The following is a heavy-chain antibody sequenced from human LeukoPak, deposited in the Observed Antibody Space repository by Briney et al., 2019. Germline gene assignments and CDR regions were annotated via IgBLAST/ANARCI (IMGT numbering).Heavy chain of an antibody. D-gene: IGHD5-18*01. CDR1: GFTFSGYP. Sequence: GGSLRLSCAASGFTFSGYPIHWVRQAPGKGLEWVAVISYDGSNKYYADSVKGRFTISRDNSKNTLYLQMNSLRAEDTAVYYCARDAPGYSYGLSPLDYWGQGTLVTVSS. J-gene: IGHJ4*02. V-gene: IGHV3-30-3*01. CDR2: ISYDGSNK. CDR3: ARDAPGYSYGLSPLDY.